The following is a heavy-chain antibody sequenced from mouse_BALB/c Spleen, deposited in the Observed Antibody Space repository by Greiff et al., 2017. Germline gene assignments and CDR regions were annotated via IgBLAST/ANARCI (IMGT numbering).Heavy chain of an antibody. D-gene: IGHD2-2*01. CDR2: ISYDGSN. V-gene: IGHV3-6*02. CDR3: ARDWGYGNAMDY. J-gene: IGHJ4*01. Sequence: EVQLQESGPGLVKPSQSLSLTCSVTGYSITSGYYWNWIRQFPGNQLEWMGYISYDGSNNYNPSLKNRISITRDTSKNQFFLKLNSVTTEDTATYYCARDWGYGNAMDYWGQGTSVTVSS. CDR1: GYSITSGYY.